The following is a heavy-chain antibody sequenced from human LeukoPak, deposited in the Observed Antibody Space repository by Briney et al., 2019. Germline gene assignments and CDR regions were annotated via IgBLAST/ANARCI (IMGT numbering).Heavy chain of an antibody. CDR3: ARGPDYDSSGLDY. D-gene: IGHD3-22*01. CDR2: IIPIFGTA. J-gene: IGHJ4*02. V-gene: IGHV1-69*05. CDR1: GGTFSSYA. Sequence: SVKVSCKASGGTFSSYAISWVRQTPGQGLEWMGRIIPIFGTANYAQKFQGRVTITTDESTSTAYMELSSLRSEDTAVYYCARGPDYDSSGLDYWGQGTLVTVSS.